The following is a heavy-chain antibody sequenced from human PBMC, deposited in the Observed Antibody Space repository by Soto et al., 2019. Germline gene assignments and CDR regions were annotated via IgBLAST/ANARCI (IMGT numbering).Heavy chain of an antibody. CDR3: TTQSYYDFWSGYPPYMDV. D-gene: IGHD3-3*01. CDR2: ISGNGGST. CDR1: GFTFSNYA. J-gene: IGHJ6*03. V-gene: IGHV3-23*01. Sequence: GGSLRLSCAASGFTFSNYAMSWVRQAPGKGLEWVSTISGNGGSTYYADSVKGRFTISRDDSKNTLYLQMNSLKTEDTAVYYCTTQSYYDFWSGYPPYMDVWGKGTTVTVSS.